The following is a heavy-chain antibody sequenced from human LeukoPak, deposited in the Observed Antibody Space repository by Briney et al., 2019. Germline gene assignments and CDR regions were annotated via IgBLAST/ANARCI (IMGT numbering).Heavy chain of an antibody. CDR1: GFTFSTYG. CDR2: ISYGGRDK. CDR3: AKDLVAYGEYDHYYYGMDV. J-gene: IGHJ6*02. V-gene: IGHV3-30*18. Sequence: GGSLRLSCAASGFTFSTYGMHWVRQAPGKGLEWVAVISYGGRDKYYADSVKGRFTISRDNSENTLYLQMNSLRAEDTAVFYCAKDLVAYGEYDHYYYGMDVWGQGTTVTVSS. D-gene: IGHD4-17*01.